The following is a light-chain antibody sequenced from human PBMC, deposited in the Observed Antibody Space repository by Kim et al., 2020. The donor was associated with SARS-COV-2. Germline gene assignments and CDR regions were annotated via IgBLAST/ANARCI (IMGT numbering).Light chain of an antibody. CDR2: DAS. Sequence: ASLGDRVIITCLASQDTRKYLNWYQQKPGKAPKVLIYDASKLATGVPSRFSGSRSGTDFTFTISSLQPEDIATYYCQQYDNLPVTFGQGTRLEIK. CDR1: QDTRKY. CDR3: QQYDNLPVT. V-gene: IGKV1-33*01. J-gene: IGKJ5*01.